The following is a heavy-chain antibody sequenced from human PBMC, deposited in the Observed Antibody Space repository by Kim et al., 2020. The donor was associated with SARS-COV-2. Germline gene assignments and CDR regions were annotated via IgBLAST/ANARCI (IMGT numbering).Heavy chain of an antibody. CDR2: ISGSGGST. V-gene: IGHV3-23*01. CDR3: AKTRPYCSSTSCRGTPDY. D-gene: IGHD2-2*01. J-gene: IGHJ4*02. CDR1: GFTFSSYA. Sequence: GGSLRLSCAASGFTFSSYAMSWVRQAPGKGLEWVSAISGSGGSTYYADSVKGRFTISRDNSKNTLYLQMNSLRAEDTAVYYCAKTRPYCSSTSCRGTPDYWGQGTLVTVSS.